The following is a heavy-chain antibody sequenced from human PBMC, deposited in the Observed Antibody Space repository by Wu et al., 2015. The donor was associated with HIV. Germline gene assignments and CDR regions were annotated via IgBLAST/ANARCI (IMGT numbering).Heavy chain of an antibody. J-gene: IGHJ4*02. CDR3: ARERVDYDSGGYRAHRGYYFDY. Sequence: QVQLVQSGAEVKKPGSSVKVSCKASGGTFSSYAISWVRQAPGQGLEWMGRIIPIFGTANYAQKFQGRVTMTRDTSKNTMYMELSSLRSDDTAKYYCARERVDYDSGGYRAHRGYYFDYWGQGTLVIVSS. CDR1: GGTFSSYA. D-gene: IGHD3-22*01. V-gene: IGHV1-69*05. CDR2: IIPIFGTA.